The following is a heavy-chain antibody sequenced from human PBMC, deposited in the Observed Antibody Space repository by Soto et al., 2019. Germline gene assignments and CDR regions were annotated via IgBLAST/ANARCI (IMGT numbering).Heavy chain of an antibody. J-gene: IGHJ4*02. CDR1: CYTFTSYG. D-gene: IGHD3-9*01. V-gene: IGHV1-18*01. Sequence: ASVKVSCKASCYTFTSYGISWVRQAPGQGLEWMGWISAYNGNTNYAQKLQGRVTMTTDTSTSTAYMELRSLRSDDTAVYYCAIDDDWMLLLHFDYWGQGTLVTVSS. CDR2: ISAYNGNT. CDR3: AIDDDWMLLLHFDY.